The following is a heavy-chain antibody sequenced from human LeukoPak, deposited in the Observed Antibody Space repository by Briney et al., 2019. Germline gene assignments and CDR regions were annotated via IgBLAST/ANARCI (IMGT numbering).Heavy chain of an antibody. Sequence: GRSLRLSCAASGFTFSSYAMHWVRQAPGKGLEWVAVISYDGSNKYYADSVKGRFTISRDNSKNTLYLQMNSLRAEDTAVYYCARDHTRFFDYWDQGTLVTVSS. V-gene: IGHV3-30-3*01. J-gene: IGHJ4*02. CDR1: GFTFSSYA. CDR3: ARDHTRFFDY. CDR2: ISYDGSNK.